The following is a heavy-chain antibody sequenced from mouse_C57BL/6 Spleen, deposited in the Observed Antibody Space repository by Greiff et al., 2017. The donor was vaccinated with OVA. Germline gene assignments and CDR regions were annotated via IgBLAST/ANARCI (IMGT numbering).Heavy chain of an antibody. CDR2: ISYDGSN. J-gene: IGHJ2*01. D-gene: IGHD1-1*01. Sequence: EVKLKESGPGLVKPSQSLSLTCSVTGYSITSGYYWNWIRQFPGNKLEWMGYISYDGSNNYNPSLKNRISITRDTSKNQLFLKLNSVTTEDTATYYCASDHGALITTVPFDYWGQGTTLTVSS. V-gene: IGHV3-6*01. CDR3: ASDHGALITTVPFDY. CDR1: GYSITSGYY.